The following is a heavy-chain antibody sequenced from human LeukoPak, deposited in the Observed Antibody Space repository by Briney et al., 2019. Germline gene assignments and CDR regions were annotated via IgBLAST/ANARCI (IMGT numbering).Heavy chain of an antibody. J-gene: IGHJ3*02. CDR2: ISDSGNSA. Sequence: GGSLRLSCATSGFSFSRYAMNWVRQAPGKGLEWVSAISDSGNSAYYADSVKGGFTVSRDKSNNTLFLQMTRLTADDTAVYYCAKDASPLPNVFDIGGQGTKVIVSS. CDR1: GFSFSRYA. D-gene: IGHD2-15*01. V-gene: IGHV3-23*01. CDR3: AKDASPLPNVFDI.